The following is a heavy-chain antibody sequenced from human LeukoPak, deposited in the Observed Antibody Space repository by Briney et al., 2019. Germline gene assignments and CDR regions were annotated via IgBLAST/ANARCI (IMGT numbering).Heavy chain of an antibody. D-gene: IGHD4-17*01. Sequence: GGSLRLSCAASGFTVSSNYMSWVRQAPGKGLEWVSVIYSGGSTYYADSVKGRFTLSRDNSKNTLYLQMNSLRAEDTAVYYCARGGYGDYPELNYWGQGTLVTVSS. J-gene: IGHJ4*02. V-gene: IGHV3-53*01. CDR1: GFTVSSNY. CDR2: IYSGGST. CDR3: ARGGYGDYPELNY.